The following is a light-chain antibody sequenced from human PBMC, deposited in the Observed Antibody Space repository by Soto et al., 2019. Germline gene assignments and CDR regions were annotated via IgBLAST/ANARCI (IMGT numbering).Light chain of an antibody. CDR1: STDVGSYDY. CDR2: EVT. V-gene: IGLV2-14*01. CDR3: SSYTTSDTLV. Sequence: QSALTQSASVSGSPGQSITISCTGTSTDVGSYDYVSWYQHHPGKAPKLMIYEVTHRPSGVSNRFSGSKSGITASLTISGLQAEDEADYYCSSYTTSDTLVFGGGTKLTVL. J-gene: IGLJ2*01.